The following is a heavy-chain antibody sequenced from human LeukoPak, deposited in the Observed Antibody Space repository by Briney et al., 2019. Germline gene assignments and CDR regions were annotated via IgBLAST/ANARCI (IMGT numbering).Heavy chain of an antibody. CDR2: ISDSGGST. CDR1: GFTFSSYA. CDR3: AKVGWDIVVVVAAHFDY. D-gene: IGHD2-15*01. Sequence: GGSLRLSCAASGFTFSSYAMSWVRQAPGKGLEWASAISDSGGSTYYADSVKGRFTISRDNSRNTLYLQMNSLRAEDTAVYYCAKVGWDIVVVVAAHFDYWGQGTPVTVSS. J-gene: IGHJ4*02. V-gene: IGHV3-23*01.